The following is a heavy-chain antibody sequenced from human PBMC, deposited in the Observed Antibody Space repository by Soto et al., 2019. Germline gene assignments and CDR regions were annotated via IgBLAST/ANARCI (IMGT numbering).Heavy chain of an antibody. CDR1: GYTFTSYA. CDR3: ASTALGGYSSSPRGGWFDP. D-gene: IGHD6-6*01. J-gene: IGHJ5*02. Sequence: ASVKVSCKASGYTFTSYAMHWVRQAPGQRLEWMGWINAGNGNTKYSQKFQGRVTITRDTSASTAYMELSSLRSEDTAVYYCASTALGGYSSSPRGGWFDPWGQGTLVTVS. CDR2: INAGNGNT. V-gene: IGHV1-3*01.